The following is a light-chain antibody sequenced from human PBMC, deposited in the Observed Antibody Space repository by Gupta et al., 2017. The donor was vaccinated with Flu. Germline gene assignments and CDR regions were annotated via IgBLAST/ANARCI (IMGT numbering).Light chain of an antibody. CDR3: QQGYRTRFT. CDR1: QSISSY. V-gene: IGKV1-39*01. Sequence: DIQMTQSPSSLSASVGDRVTITCRASQSISSYLNWYQQKPGKAPKRLIYAASSLHSGVPSRFSGSGSGTDFTLTISSLQAEDFATYYCQQGYRTRFTFGPGTKVEIK. CDR2: AAS. J-gene: IGKJ3*01.